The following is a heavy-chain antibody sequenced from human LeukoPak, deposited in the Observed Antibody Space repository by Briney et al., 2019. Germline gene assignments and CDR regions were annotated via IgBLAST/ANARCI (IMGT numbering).Heavy chain of an antibody. D-gene: IGHD3-3*01. J-gene: IGHJ6*02. V-gene: IGHV3-23*01. CDR2: ISGSGGST. CDR1: GFTFSSYA. CDR3: AKDRSVGVAIYYYYDMDV. Sequence: GASLRLSCAASGFTFSSYAMSWVRQAPGKGLEWVSTISGSGGSTYYADSVKGRFTISRDNSKNTLYLQMNSLRVEDTAVYYCAKDRSVGVAIYYYYDMDVWGQGTTVTVSS.